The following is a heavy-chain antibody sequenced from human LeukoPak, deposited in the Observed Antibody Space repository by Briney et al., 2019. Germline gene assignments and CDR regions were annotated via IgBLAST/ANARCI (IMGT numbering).Heavy chain of an antibody. D-gene: IGHD3-22*01. V-gene: IGHV3-74*01. Sequence: GGSLRLSCAASGFTFSSFSMNWVRQAPGRGLVWVSRINSDGSSTSYADSVKGRFTISRDNAKNTLYLQMNSLRAEDTAVYYCVVYYYDSSGYYSAAFDIWGQGTMVTVSS. CDR1: GFTFSSFS. J-gene: IGHJ3*02. CDR3: VVYYYDSSGYYSAAFDI. CDR2: INSDGSST.